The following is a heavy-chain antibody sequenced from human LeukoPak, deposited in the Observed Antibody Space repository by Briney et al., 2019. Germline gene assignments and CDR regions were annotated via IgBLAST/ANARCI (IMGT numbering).Heavy chain of an antibody. CDR3: ARDDDGVIDVFDG. J-gene: IGHJ3*01. Sequence: SETLSLTCTVSGGSISSHYWSWIRQPPGKGLEWIGYIYNSGSTNYNPSLKSRVTISLDTSKNQFSLHLTSVTAADTAVYFCARDDDGVIDVFDGWGQGTVVTASS. V-gene: IGHV4-59*08. D-gene: IGHD3-16*01. CDR2: IYNSGST. CDR1: GGSISSHY.